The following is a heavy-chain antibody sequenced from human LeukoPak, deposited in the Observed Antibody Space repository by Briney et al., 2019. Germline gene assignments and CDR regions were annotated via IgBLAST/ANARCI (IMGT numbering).Heavy chain of an antibody. CDR3: ATSYYDILTGYRPLAY. D-gene: IGHD3-9*01. CDR1: GYTLTELS. V-gene: IGHV1-24*01. J-gene: IGHJ4*02. Sequence: ASVKVSCKVSGYTLTELSMHWVRQAPGKGLEWMGGFDPENGETIYAQKFQGRVTMTEDTSTDTAYMELSNLRSEDTAVYYCATSYYDILTGYRPLAYWGQGTPVTVSS. CDR2: FDPENGET.